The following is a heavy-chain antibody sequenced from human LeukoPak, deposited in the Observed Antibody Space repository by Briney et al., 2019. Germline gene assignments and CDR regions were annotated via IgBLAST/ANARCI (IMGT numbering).Heavy chain of an antibody. CDR1: GFTFSDYW. Sequence: GGSLRLSCAVSGFTFSDYWMQWVRQAPGKGLVWVSRINPDGSITNYADSVKGRFTISRDNAKNTLYLQMNSLRAEDTAVYYCARAGSYRYDYWGQGTLATVSS. J-gene: IGHJ4*02. D-gene: IGHD3-16*02. CDR2: INPDGSIT. V-gene: IGHV3-74*01. CDR3: ARAGSYRYDY.